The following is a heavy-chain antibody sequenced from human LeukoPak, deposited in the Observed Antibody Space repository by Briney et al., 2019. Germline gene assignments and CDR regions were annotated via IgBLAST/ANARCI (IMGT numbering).Heavy chain of an antibody. Sequence: GASVKVSCKAFGYTFATYGISWVRQAPGQGLEWMAWISTYNGDTKYEQSLQGRVTLTTDTSTSTAYMELRSLRSEDTAVYYCASDYLRGAYFDHWGQGTLVTVSS. CDR1: GYTFATYG. D-gene: IGHD1-26*01. CDR3: ASDYLRGAYFDH. CDR2: ISTYNGDT. V-gene: IGHV1-18*04. J-gene: IGHJ4*02.